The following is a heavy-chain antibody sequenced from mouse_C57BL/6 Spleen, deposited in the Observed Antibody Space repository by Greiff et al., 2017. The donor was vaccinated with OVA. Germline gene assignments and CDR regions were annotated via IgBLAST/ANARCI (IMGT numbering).Heavy chain of an antibody. CDR3: ARRDYYGSSYGAMDY. J-gene: IGHJ4*01. V-gene: IGHV8-12*01. CDR1: GFSLSTSGMG. CDR2: IYWDDDK. Sequence: QVTLKVSGPGILQSSQTLSLTCSFSGFSLSTSGMGVSWLRQPSGKGLEWLAHIYWDDDKRYNPSLKSRITISKDTSRNQVFLKITSVDTADTATYYGARRDYYGSSYGAMDYWGQGTSVTVSS. D-gene: IGHD1-1*01.